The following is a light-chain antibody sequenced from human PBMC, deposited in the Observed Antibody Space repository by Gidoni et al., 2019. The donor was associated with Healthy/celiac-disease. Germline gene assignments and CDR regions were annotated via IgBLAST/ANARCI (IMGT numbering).Light chain of an antibody. J-gene: IGLJ2*01. CDR1: NIGSKN. Sequence: SYELTQPLSVSVALGQTARITCGGNNIGSKNVHWYQQKPGQAPVLVIYRDSNRPSGIPERFSGSNSGNTATLTISRAQAGDEADYYCQVWDSLYVVFGGGTKLTVL. CDR3: QVWDSLYVV. V-gene: IGLV3-9*01. CDR2: RDS.